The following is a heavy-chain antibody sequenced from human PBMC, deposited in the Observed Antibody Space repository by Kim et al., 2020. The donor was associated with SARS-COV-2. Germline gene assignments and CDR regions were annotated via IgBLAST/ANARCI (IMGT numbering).Heavy chain of an antibody. Sequence: YNPSLKSRVTISVDTSKNQFSLKLSSVTAADTAVYYCATHPAGGSSTFDYWGQGTLVTVSS. V-gene: IGHV4-61*07. J-gene: IGHJ4*02. CDR3: ATHPAGGSSTFDY. D-gene: IGHD1-26*01.